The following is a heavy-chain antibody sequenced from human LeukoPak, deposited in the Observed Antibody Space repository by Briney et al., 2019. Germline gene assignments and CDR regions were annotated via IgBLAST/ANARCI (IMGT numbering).Heavy chain of an antibody. V-gene: IGHV3-74*01. CDR1: GFSFSEYW. J-gene: IGHJ4*02. CDR3: TTEPAAIIT. CDR2: IISDGTGA. Sequence: GGSLRLSCAASGFSFSEYWMHWVRQAPGKGLVWVSRIISDGTGASYADSVKGRFTISRDNAKNTLYLQMNSLKTEDTAVYYCTTEPAAIITWGQGTLVTVSS. D-gene: IGHD2-2*01.